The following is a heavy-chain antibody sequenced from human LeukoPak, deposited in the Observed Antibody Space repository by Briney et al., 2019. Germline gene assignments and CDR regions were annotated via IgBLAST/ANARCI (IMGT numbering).Heavy chain of an antibody. D-gene: IGHD6-19*01. J-gene: IGHJ4*02. CDR1: GFTFSSYG. CDR2: IWYDGSNK. CDR3: ARGSGGGWYFDY. V-gene: IGHV3-33*01. Sequence: GRSLRLSCAASGFTFSSYGMYWVRQAAGKGLAWVAVIWYDGSNKYYADSVKGRFTISRDNSKNTLYLQMNSLRAEDTAVYYCARGSGGGWYFDYWGQGTLVTVSS.